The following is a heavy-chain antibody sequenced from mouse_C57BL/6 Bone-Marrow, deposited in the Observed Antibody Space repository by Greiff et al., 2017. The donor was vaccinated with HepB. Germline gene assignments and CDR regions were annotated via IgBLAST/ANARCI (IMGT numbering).Heavy chain of an antibody. J-gene: IGHJ2*01. V-gene: IGHV1-26*01. CDR1: GYTFTDYY. CDR2: INPNNGGT. CDR3: AREMCNYIDY. Sequence: EVQLQQSGPELVKPGASVKISCKASGYTFTDYYMNWVKQSHGKSLEWIGAINPNNGGTSYNQKFKGKATLVVDKSSSTAYMEIRSLTAEDSAVYYCAREMCNYIDYWGQGTTLTVSS.